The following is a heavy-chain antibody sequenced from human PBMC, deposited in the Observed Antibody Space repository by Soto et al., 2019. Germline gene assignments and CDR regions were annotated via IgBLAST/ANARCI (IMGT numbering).Heavy chain of an antibody. Sequence: PSETLSLTCTVSGGSISSSSYYWGWIRQPPGKGLEWIGSIYYSGSTYYNPSLKSRVTISVDTSKNQFSLKLSSVTAADTAVYYCARLTQGGDLDYWGQGTLVTVSS. CDR1: GGSISSSSYY. D-gene: IGHD2-21*02. CDR3: ARLTQGGDLDY. V-gene: IGHV4-39*01. J-gene: IGHJ4*02. CDR2: IYYSGST.